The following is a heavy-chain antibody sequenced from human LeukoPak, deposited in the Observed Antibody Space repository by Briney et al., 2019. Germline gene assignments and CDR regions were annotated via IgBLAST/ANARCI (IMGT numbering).Heavy chain of an antibody. CDR1: GGSISRYY. V-gene: IGHV4-59*01. J-gene: IGHJ3*02. Sequence: MPSETLSLTCTVSGGSISRYYWSWIRQPPGKGLEWIGYIYYSGSTNYNPSLKSRVTISVDTSKNQFSLKLSSVTAADTAVYYCARAPDAFDIWGQGTMVTVSS. CDR3: ARAPDAFDI. CDR2: IYYSGST.